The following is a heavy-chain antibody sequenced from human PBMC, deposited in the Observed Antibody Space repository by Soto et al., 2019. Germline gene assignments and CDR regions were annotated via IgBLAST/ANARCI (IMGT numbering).Heavy chain of an antibody. CDR3: ARGGEVGVAGSAAFDM. J-gene: IGHJ3*02. Sequence: QVQLVQSGAEVKKPGASVKISCTASGYTVTTHYMHWVRQAPGRGREWMGAINPGSGAAKYTQTFQARVTMTRDTSTNTVYMEMSALRSEATAVFYCARGGEVGVAGSAAFDMWGQGTMVTVSS. CDR2: INPGSGAA. CDR1: GYTVTTHY. D-gene: IGHD3-3*01. V-gene: IGHV1-46*01.